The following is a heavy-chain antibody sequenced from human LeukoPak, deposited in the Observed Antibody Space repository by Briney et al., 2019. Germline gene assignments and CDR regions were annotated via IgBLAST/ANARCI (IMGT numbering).Heavy chain of an antibody. CDR1: GYTFTSYY. CDR2: INPSGGST. D-gene: IGHD1-26*01. CDR3: ARVGATERPFDY. V-gene: IGHV1-46*01. J-gene: IGHJ4*02. Sequence: ASVKVSCKASGYTFTSYYMHWVRQAPGQGLEWMGIINPSGGSTSYAQKFQGRVTMTRDMSTSTVYMELSSLRSEDTAVYYCARVGATERPFDYWGQGTLVTVSS.